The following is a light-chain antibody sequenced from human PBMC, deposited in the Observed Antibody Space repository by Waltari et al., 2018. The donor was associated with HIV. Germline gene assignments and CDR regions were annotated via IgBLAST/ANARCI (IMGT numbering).Light chain of an antibody. J-gene: IGLJ2*01. Sequence: QSTLTQPPSASGSPGQSVTISCTGTSSDIGGYNYGSWYQQHPGKAPKLIMTEVTKRPSCVPDRFSGSKSGNTASLTVSGLQADDEALYYCASFAPTNKFYVLFGGGTTLTVL. V-gene: IGLV2-8*01. CDR3: ASFAPTNKFYVL. CDR2: EVT. CDR1: SSDIGGYNY.